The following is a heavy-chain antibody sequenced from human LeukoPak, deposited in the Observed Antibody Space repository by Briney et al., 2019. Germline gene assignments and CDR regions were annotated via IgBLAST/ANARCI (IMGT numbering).Heavy chain of an antibody. D-gene: IGHD2/OR15-2a*01. CDR2: IKQDGSEK. J-gene: IGHJ4*02. Sequence: PGKSLRLSCEASGFTFSSSWMSWVRQGPGKGLEWVANIKQDGSEKYYVDSVKGRSSISRDNAKNSLYLQMNSLRAEDTAVYYCTREALIDPQEYYFDYWGQGTLLTVSS. CDR1: GFTFSSSW. CDR3: TREALIDPQEYYFDY. V-gene: IGHV3-7*01.